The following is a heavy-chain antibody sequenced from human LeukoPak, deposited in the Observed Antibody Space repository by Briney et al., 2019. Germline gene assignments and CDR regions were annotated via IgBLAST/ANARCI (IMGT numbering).Heavy chain of an antibody. D-gene: IGHD2-8*02. CDR2: INPSGGST. V-gene: IGHV1-46*01. Sequence: ASVKVSCKASGDTFTTSHMHWVRQAPGKGLEWLGKINPSGGSTTYAQQFRGRVSMTRDLSMSTVYVELSSLTFEDTAVYYRVRNLMQFTGLAYWGQGTLVTVSS. CDR1: GDTFTTSH. CDR3: VRNLMQFTGLAY. J-gene: IGHJ4*02.